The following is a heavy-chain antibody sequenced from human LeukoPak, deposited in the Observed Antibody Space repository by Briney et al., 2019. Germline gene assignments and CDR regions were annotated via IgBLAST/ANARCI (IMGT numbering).Heavy chain of an antibody. CDR3: ASDNYGMDV. V-gene: IGHV4-34*01. D-gene: IGHD3-9*01. CDR1: GGSFSGYY. Sequence: PSETLSLTCAVYGGSFSGYYWSWIGQPPGKGLEWIGEINHSGSTNYNPSLKSRVTISVDTSKNQFSLKLSSVTAADTAVYYCASDNYGMDVWGQGTTVTVSS. CDR2: INHSGST. J-gene: IGHJ6*02.